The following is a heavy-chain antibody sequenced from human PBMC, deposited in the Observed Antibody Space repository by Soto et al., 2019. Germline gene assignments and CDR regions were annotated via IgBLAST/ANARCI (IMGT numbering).Heavy chain of an antibody. D-gene: IGHD3-16*01. J-gene: IGHJ4*02. CDR2: IDPSGGVT. Sequence: QVQLIQFGAEVKKPGASVKVSCRASGYTFTKFHIHWVRQAPGQGLEWMGMIDPSGGVTRDAQRFQGRITMTSDTSTSSVYMELRGLTSEDTAVYYWARYVIGHDNYETIGYYFDHWGPGTLVTVSS. CDR3: ARYVIGHDNYETIGYYFDH. CDR1: GYTFTKFH. V-gene: IGHV1-46*01.